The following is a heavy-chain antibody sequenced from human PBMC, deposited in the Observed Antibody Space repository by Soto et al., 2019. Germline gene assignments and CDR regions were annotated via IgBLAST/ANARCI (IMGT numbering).Heavy chain of an antibody. V-gene: IGHV1-18*01. CDR3: ARDHAPMVRGVISWFDP. CDR2: ISAYNGNT. CDR1: GYTFTSYG. Sequence: GASVKVSCKASGYTFTSYGIRWVRQAPGQGLEWMGWISAYNGNTNYAQKLQGRVTMTTDTSTSTAYMELRSLRSDDTAVYYCARDHAPMVRGVISWFDPWGQGTLVTVSS. D-gene: IGHD3-10*01. J-gene: IGHJ5*02.